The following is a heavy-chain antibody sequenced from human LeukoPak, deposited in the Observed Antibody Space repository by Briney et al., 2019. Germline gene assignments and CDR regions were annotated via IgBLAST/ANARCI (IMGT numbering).Heavy chain of an antibody. CDR2: IYNDGRT. V-gene: IGHV3-53*01. Sequence: GGSLRLSCAASGFIVNNKYMTWVRQAPGKGLEWVSLIYNDGRTYYADSVKGRCTISRDNSKNTLYLQMNSLRAEDTAVYYCARVGYSYGTFDYWGQGTLVTVSS. CDR3: ARVGYSYGTFDY. J-gene: IGHJ4*02. D-gene: IGHD5-18*01. CDR1: GFIVNNKY.